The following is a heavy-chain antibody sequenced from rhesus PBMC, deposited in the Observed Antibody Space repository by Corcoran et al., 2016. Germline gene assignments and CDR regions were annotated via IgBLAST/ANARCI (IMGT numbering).Heavy chain of an antibody. CDR1: GFTLYVDA. D-gene: IGHD3-16*01. CDR2: ISWDGGST. Sequence: EVQLVESGGAGVQPGGARRLSCAAVGFTLYVDAMPGVRQAPGKGLEWVSAISWDGGSTGYADSVKGRFTISRDNAKNSLYLQMDRLRAEDTALYYCAKGHYYSGSYYDFDYWGQGVLVTVSS. J-gene: IGHJ4*01. CDR3: AKGHYYSGSYYDFDY. V-gene: IGHV3-201*01.